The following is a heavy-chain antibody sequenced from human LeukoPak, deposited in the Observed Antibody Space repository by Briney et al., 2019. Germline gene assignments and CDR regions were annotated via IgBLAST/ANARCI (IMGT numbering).Heavy chain of an antibody. V-gene: IGHV4-59*12. D-gene: IGHD3-10*01. CDR1: GGSISSYY. J-gene: IGHJ4*02. Sequence: PSETLSLTCTVSGGSISSYYWSWIRQPPGKGLEWIGYIYYSGSTNYNPSLKSRVTISVDTSKNQFSLKLSSVTAADTAVYYCARDEWFGGRGYWGQGALVTVSS. CDR3: ARDEWFGGRGY. CDR2: IYYSGST.